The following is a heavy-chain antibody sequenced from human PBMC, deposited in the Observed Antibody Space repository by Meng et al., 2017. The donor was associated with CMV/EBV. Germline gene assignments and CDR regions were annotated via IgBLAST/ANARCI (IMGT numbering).Heavy chain of an antibody. J-gene: IGHJ4*02. Sequence: VRWVQSGAEVKKPGASVKVSYKASGYTFTSYGISWVRQAPGQGLEWMGWISAYNGNTDYAQKLQGRVTMTTDTSTSTAYMELRSLRSDDTAVYYCARDAVVPADAPFHYWGQGTLVTVSS. V-gene: IGHV1-18*01. CDR3: ARDAVVPADAPFHY. CDR2: ISAYNGNT. CDR1: GYTFTSYG. D-gene: IGHD2-2*01.